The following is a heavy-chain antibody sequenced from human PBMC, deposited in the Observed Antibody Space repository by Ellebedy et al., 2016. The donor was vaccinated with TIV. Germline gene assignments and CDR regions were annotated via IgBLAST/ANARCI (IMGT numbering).Heavy chain of an antibody. Sequence: ASVKVSCKASGFTFTTYYMHWVRQAPGQGLEWMGLINPSGGSTSYAQKFQGRVTMTRDTSTSTVYMELSSLRSEDTAVYYCARKGGDDGMVYIDYWGQGTLVTVSS. CDR3: ARKGGDDGMVYIDY. CDR1: GFTFTTYY. V-gene: IGHV1-46*01. J-gene: IGHJ4*02. D-gene: IGHD3-16*01. CDR2: INPSGGST.